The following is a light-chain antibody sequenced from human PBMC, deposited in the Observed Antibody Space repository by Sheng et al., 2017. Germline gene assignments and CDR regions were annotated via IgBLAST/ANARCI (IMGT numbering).Light chain of an antibody. CDR3: QQSYSTPSIT. Sequence: DIQMTQSPSSLSASVGDRVTITCRASQSISSYLNWYQQKPGKAPKLLIYTASSLQSGVPSRFSGSGSGTDFTLTINSLQPEDFATYYCQQSYSTPSITFGQGHDWRLN. CDR1: QSISSY. CDR2: TAS. V-gene: IGKV1-39*01. J-gene: IGKJ5*01.